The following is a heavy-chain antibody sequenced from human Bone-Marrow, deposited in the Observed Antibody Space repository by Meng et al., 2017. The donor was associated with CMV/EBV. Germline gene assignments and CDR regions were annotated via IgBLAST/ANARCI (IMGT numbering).Heavy chain of an antibody. Sequence: ASVKVSCKASGGTFSSYTISWVRQAPGQGLEWMGWISAYNGNTNYAQKLQGRVTMTTDTSTSTAYMELRSLRSDDTAVYYCATPLRGYSGYDYWGQGTLVTVSS. V-gene: IGHV1-18*01. J-gene: IGHJ4*02. CDR1: GGTFSSYT. CDR2: ISAYNGNT. D-gene: IGHD5-12*01. CDR3: ATPLRGYSGYDY.